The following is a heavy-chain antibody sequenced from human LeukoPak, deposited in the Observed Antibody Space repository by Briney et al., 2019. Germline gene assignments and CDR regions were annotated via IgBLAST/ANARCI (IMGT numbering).Heavy chain of an antibody. J-gene: IGHJ4*02. CDR1: GFTFSSYG. CDR3: ARGCSGGSCFGDFDY. CDR2: ISSRSSTI. D-gene: IGHD2-15*01. Sequence: GGSLRLSCAASGFTFSSYGMNWVGQAPGKGLEWISYISSRSSTIYYADSVKGRFTISRDNAKNSLYLQMNSLRDEDTAVYYCARGCSGGSCFGDFDYWGQGTLGTVSS. V-gene: IGHV3-48*02.